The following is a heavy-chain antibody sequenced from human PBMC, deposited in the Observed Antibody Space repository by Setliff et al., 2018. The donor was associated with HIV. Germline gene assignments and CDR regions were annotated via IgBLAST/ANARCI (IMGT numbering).Heavy chain of an antibody. V-gene: IGHV1-8*02. Sequence: ASVKVSCKASGYTFTSYDINWVRQATGQGLEWMGWMNPNSGNTGYAQKFQGRVTMTRNTSISTAYMELSSLRSEDTAVYYCARGSSYSSSRYVFRPQALNDAFDIWAQGTMVTVSS. CDR2: MNPNSGNT. CDR3: ARGSSYSSSRYVFRPQALNDAFDI. D-gene: IGHD6-13*01. J-gene: IGHJ3*02. CDR1: GYTFTSYD.